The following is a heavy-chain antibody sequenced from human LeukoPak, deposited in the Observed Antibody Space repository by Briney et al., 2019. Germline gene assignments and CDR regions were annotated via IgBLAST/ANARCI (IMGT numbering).Heavy chain of an antibody. Sequence: ASVKVSCKASGGTFSSYAISWVRQAPGQGLEWMGGIIPIFGPANYAQKFQGRVTITADKSTSTAYMELSSLRSEDTAVYYCAMGIQLWLRFDFWGQGTLVTVSS. CDR1: GGTFSSYA. CDR3: AMGIQLWLRFDF. D-gene: IGHD5-18*01. V-gene: IGHV1-69*06. J-gene: IGHJ4*02. CDR2: IIPIFGPA.